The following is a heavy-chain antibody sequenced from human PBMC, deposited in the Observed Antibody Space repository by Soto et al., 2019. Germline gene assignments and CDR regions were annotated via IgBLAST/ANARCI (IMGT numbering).Heavy chain of an antibody. V-gene: IGHV1-3*01. CDR1: GYTFTSYA. J-gene: IGHJ6*02. CDR3: ARVARSPYYDFWRGDYARYYYGMDV. Sequence: ASVKVSCKASGYTFTSYAMHWVRQAPGQRREWMGGINAGNGNTKYSQQFQGRVTITRDTSASTAYMELSSMRSEDTDVYYCARVARSPYYDFWRGDYARYYYGMDVWGQGTMVTVSS. D-gene: IGHD3-3*01. CDR2: INAGNGNT.